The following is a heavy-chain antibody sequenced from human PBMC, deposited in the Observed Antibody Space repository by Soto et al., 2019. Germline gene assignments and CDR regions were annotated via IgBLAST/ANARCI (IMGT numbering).Heavy chain of an antibody. CDR1: GGSFSCYY. D-gene: IGHD3-3*01. J-gene: IGHJ6*02. V-gene: IGHV4-34*01. CDR3: ARWAAGYYDFWSGYYRRVYGMDV. Sequence: SETLSLTCAVDGGSFSCYYWSWIRQPPGKGLEWIGEINHSGSTNYNPSLKSRVTISVDTSKNQFSLKLSSVTAADTAVYYCARWAAGYYDFWSGYYRRVYGMDVWGQGTTVTVSS. CDR2: INHSGST.